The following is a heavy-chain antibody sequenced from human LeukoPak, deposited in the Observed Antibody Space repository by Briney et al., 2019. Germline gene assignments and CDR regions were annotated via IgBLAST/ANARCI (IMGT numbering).Heavy chain of an antibody. J-gene: IGHJ4*02. Sequence: GGSLRLSCAASGFIFSTDGMYWVRQAPGKGLEWVAFIRHDGSIKNYADSVKGRSTISRDNSKNTLYLQMNSLRAEDTAVYYCAKDSLADIDYWGQGTLVTVSS. V-gene: IGHV3-30*02. CDR3: AKDSLADIDY. CDR1: GFIFSTDG. D-gene: IGHD3-16*01. CDR2: IRHDGSIK.